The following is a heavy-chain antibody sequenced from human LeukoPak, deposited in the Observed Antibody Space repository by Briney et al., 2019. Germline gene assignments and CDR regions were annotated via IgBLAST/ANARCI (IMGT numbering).Heavy chain of an antibody. J-gene: IGHJ4*02. CDR2: ITPGGDAT. Sequence: GGSLRLSCAASGFPFRNYAMRWVRQAPGKGLEWSSRITPGGDATFYTDSVKGRFTISRDSSINTLYLQMNYLRAEDTAIYYCAKGESQPKYFFDRWGQGVLVTVSS. CDR1: GFPFRNYA. V-gene: IGHV3-23*01. CDR3: AKGESQPKYFFDR. D-gene: IGHD2-2*01.